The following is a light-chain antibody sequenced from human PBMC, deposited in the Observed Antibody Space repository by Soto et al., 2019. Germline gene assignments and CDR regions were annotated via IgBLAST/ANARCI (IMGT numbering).Light chain of an antibody. Sequence: EIVLTQSPGTLSLSPGERATLSCRADRSVSDTLLTWFQQKPGQAPRLLIFGTSNRAPGIPDRFSGSGSGTDFTLTISRLEHDDFAVYYCQHYGDSSWTFGQGTK. CDR1: RSVSDTL. CDR3: QHYGDSSWT. CDR2: GTS. V-gene: IGKV3-20*01. J-gene: IGKJ1*01.